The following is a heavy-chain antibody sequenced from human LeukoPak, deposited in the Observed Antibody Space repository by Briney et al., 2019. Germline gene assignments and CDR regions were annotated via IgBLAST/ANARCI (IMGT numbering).Heavy chain of an antibody. CDR2: ISGSGGST. J-gene: IGHJ3*01. D-gene: IGHD2-2*01. CDR3: ASTRGYCSSTSCYGV. CDR1: GFTFSNAW. Sequence: GGSLRLSCAASGFTFSNAWMSWVRQAPGKGLEWVSAISGSGGSTYYADSVKGRFTISRDNSKNTLYLQMNSLRAEDTAVYYCASTRGYCSSTSCYGVWGQGTMVTVSS. V-gene: IGHV3-23*01.